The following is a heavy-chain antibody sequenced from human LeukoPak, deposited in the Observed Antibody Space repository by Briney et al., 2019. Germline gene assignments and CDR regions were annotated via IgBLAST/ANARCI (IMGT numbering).Heavy chain of an antibody. CDR2: IYYSGST. CDR3: ARTVKAGYSYH. CDR1: GGSISSSSYY. Sequence: SETLSLTCTVSGGSISSSSYYWGWIRQPPGKGLEWIGYIYYSGSTNYNPSLKSRVTISVDTSKNQFSLKLSSVTAADTAVYYCARTVKAGYSYHWGRGTLVTVSS. J-gene: IGHJ2*01. D-gene: IGHD5-18*01. V-gene: IGHV4-61*05.